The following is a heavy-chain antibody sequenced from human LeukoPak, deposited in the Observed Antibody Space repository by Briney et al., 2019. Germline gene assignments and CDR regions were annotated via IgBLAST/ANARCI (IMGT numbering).Heavy chain of an antibody. J-gene: IGHJ4*02. D-gene: IGHD2-8*01. CDR1: GFTFSNAW. V-gene: IGHV3-21*01. CDR2: ISSSSSYI. Sequence: PGGSLRLSCAASGFTFSNAWMSWVRQAPGKGLEWVSSISSSSSYIYYADSVKGRFTISRDNAKNSLYLQMNSLRAEDTAVYYCARAWYCTNGVCYRPYFDYWGQGTLVTVSS. CDR3: ARAWYCTNGVCYRPYFDY.